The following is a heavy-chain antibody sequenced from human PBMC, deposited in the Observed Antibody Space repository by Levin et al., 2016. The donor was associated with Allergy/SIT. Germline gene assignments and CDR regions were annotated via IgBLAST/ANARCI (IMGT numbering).Heavy chain of an antibody. D-gene: IGHD3-16*01. J-gene: IGHJ4*02. Sequence: SETLSLTCAVYGGPFSGYYWSWIRQPPGKGLEWIGEINHSGSTNYNPSLKSRVTISVDTSKNQFSLKLSSVTAADTAVYYCARGRALYRYWGQGTLVTVSS. CDR1: GGPFSGYY. V-gene: IGHV4-34*01. CDR2: INHSGST. CDR3: ARGRALYRY.